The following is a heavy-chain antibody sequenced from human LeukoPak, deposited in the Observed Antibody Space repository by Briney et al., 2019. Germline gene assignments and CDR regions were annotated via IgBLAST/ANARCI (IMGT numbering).Heavy chain of an antibody. D-gene: IGHD3-9*01. CDR2: IYPGDSDT. Sequence: GESLKISFKGSGYSFTSYWIGWVRQMPGKGLEWMGIIYPGDSDTRYSPSFQGQVTISADKSISTAYLQWSSLKASDTAMYYCARPTYYDILTATGGAFDIWGQGTMVTVSS. CDR1: GYSFTSYW. J-gene: IGHJ3*02. CDR3: ARPTYYDILTATGGAFDI. V-gene: IGHV5-51*01.